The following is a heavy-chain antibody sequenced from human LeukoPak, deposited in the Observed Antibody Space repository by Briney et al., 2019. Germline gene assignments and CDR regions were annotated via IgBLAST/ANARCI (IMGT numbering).Heavy chain of an antibody. Sequence: ASVKVSCKASGYTFTSYGIHWVRQAPGQGLEWMGLISAHNGNTNLAQRFQGRVTLTTDTSTNTAYMEVKNLKSDDTAVYFCTRGDHYIVVSDPFDYWGQGTLVTVSS. CDR1: GYTFTSYG. J-gene: IGHJ4*02. D-gene: IGHD2-15*01. CDR3: TRGDHYIVVSDPFDY. V-gene: IGHV1-18*01. CDR2: ISAHNGNT.